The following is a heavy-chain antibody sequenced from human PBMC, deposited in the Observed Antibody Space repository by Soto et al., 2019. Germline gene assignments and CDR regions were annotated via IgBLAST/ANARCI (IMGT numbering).Heavy chain of an antibody. D-gene: IGHD1-26*01. CDR3: ARVVGATIFDY. CDR1: GGSISSYY. V-gene: IGHV4-59*01. J-gene: IGHJ4*02. Sequence: PSETLSLTCTVSGGSISSYYWSWIRQPPGKGLEWIGYIYDSGSTNYNPSLKSRVTISVDTSKNQFSLKLSSVTAADTAVYYCARVVGATIFDYWGQGTLVTVSS. CDR2: IYDSGST.